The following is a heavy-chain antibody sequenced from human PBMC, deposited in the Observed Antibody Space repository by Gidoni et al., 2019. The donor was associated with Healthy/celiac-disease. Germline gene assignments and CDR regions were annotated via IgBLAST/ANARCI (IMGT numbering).Heavy chain of an antibody. Sequence: QVQLVQSGAEVKKPGSSVKVSCKASGGTFSSYTISWVRQAPGQGLEWMGRIIPILGIANYAQKFQGRVTITADRSTSTAYMELSSLRSEVTAVYYCARDREYDILTGPGHNWFDPWGQGTLVTVSS. D-gene: IGHD3-9*01. V-gene: IGHV1-69*08. CDR2: IIPILGIA. CDR1: GGTFSSYT. CDR3: ARDREYDILTGPGHNWFDP. J-gene: IGHJ5*02.